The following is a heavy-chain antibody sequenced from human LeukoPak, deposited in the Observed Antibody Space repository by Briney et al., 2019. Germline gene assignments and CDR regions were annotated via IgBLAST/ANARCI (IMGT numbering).Heavy chain of an antibody. J-gene: IGHJ4*02. V-gene: IGHV4-39*01. CDR3: ARANMVRGDPYFDY. CDR1: GGSISSSSYY. CDR2: IYYSGST. D-gene: IGHD3-10*01. Sequence: SETLSLTCTVSGGSISSSSYYWGWIRQPPGKGLEWIGSIYYSGSTYYNPSLKSRVTISVDTSKNQFSLKPSSVTAADTAVYYCARANMVRGDPYFDYWGQGTLVTVSS.